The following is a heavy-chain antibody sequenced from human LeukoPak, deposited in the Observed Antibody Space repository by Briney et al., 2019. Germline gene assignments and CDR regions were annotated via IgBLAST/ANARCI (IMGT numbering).Heavy chain of an antibody. V-gene: IGHV4-59*08. CDR2: VYYSGST. Sequence: SETLSLTCTVSGVSISSNYWSWIRQPPGKGLEWIGYVYYSGSTKYNPSLKSRVTISEDTSKNQFSLRLSSVTAADTAVYYCARHSPLYSSTCDYWGQGTLVTVSS. CDR3: ARHSPLYSSTCDY. D-gene: IGHD6-13*01. J-gene: IGHJ4*02. CDR1: GVSISSNY.